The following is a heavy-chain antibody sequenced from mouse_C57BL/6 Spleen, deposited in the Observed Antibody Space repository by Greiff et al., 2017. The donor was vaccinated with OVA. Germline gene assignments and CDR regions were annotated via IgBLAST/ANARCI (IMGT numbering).Heavy chain of an antibody. J-gene: IGHJ4*01. CDR1: GFTFSSYG. D-gene: IGHD1-1*01. Sequence: EVMLVESGGDLVKPGGSLKLSCAASGFTFSSYGMSWVRQTPDKRLEWVATISSGGSYTYYPDSVKGRFTISRDNAKNTLYLQMSSLKSEDTAMYYCARHRRGSSFYAMDYWGQGTSVTVSS. CDR2: ISSGGSYT. V-gene: IGHV5-6*01. CDR3: ARHRRGSSFYAMDY.